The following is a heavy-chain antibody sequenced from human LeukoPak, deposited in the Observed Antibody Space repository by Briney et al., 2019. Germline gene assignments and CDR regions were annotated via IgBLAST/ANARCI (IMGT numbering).Heavy chain of an antibody. Sequence: GGSLTLSCAASGFTFSNYAMSWVRQAPGKGPEWVSTISGTTGSTYYTDSVKGRFAISRDNSKNTLYLQMNSLRAEDTAVYYCARDISERYGSGSYYNFRDVWGQGTTVTVSS. J-gene: IGHJ6*02. CDR1: GFTFSNYA. CDR3: ARDISERYGSGSYYNFRDV. CDR2: ISGTTGST. V-gene: IGHV3-23*01. D-gene: IGHD3-10*01.